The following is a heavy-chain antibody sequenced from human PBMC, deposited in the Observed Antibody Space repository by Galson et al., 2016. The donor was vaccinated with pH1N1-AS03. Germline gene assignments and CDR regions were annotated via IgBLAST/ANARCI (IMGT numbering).Heavy chain of an antibody. CDR1: GFTFSRYS. CDR3: ARRDAFLPFDY. V-gene: IGHV3-23*01. CDR2: LSSDGGDA. Sequence: SLRLSCAASGFTFSRYSMGWVRQAPGKGLEWVSSLSSDGGDAYYADSVKGRFTISRHNSRDTLYVQMNSLRADDTALYYCARRDAFLPFDYWGQGTLVTVSS. J-gene: IGHJ4*02.